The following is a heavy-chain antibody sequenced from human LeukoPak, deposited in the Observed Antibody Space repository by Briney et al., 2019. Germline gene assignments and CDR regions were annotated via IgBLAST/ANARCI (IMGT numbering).Heavy chain of an antibody. CDR3: TRQNYYDSSGLARWD. CDR1: GFTFSGSA. V-gene: IGHV3-73*01. CDR2: IRSKANSYAT. J-gene: IGHJ4*02. Sequence: GGSLRLSCAASGFTFSGSAMHWVRQASGKGLEWVGRIRSKANSYATAYAASVKGRFTISRDDSKNTAYLQMNSLKTEHTAVYYCTRQNYYDSSGLARWDWGQGTLVTVSS. D-gene: IGHD3-22*01.